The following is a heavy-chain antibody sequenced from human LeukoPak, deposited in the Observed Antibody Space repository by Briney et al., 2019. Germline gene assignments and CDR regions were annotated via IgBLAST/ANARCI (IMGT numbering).Heavy chain of an antibody. J-gene: IGHJ4*02. Sequence: RPGGSLRLSCAASGFTFSSYGMHWVRQAPGKGLEWVAVISYDGSNKYYADSVKGRFTISRDNSKNTLYLQMNSLRAEDTAVYYCAKSAWFGTTPFDYWGQGTLVTVSS. CDR3: AKSAWFGTTPFDY. D-gene: IGHD3-10*01. CDR2: ISYDGSNK. CDR1: GFTFSSYG. V-gene: IGHV3-30*18.